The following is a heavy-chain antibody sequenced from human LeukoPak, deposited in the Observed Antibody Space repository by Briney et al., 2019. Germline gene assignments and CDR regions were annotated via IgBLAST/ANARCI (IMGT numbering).Heavy chain of an antibody. V-gene: IGHV3-30*18. CDR3: AKDLSRSLYHYYGVDV. Sequence: PGGSLRLSCAASGFTFDDYAMHWVRQAPGKGLEWVAVISYDGSNKNYADSVQGRFTISRDNSKKLLYLQMNSLRAEDTAVYYCAKDLSRSLYHYYGVDVWGQGTTVLVSS. J-gene: IGHJ6*02. CDR2: ISYDGSNK. CDR1: GFTFDDYA. D-gene: IGHD5-24*01.